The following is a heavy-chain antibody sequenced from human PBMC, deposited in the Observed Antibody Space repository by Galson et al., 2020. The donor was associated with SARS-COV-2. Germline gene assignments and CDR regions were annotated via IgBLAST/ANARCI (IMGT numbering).Heavy chain of an antibody. CDR3: ARDKGAGHFDISGYPTGHYGMDV. V-gene: IGHV4-31*03. CDR1: GDSISSGDYY. CDR2: IYHSGST. Sequence: ASETLSLTCTVSGDSISSGDYYWSWIRQHPGKGLEWIGCIYHSGSTYYNPSLKSRLAMSVDTSNNQFSLELNSVTAADTAVYHCARDKGAGHFDISGYPTGHYGMDVWGQWTTVTVSS. J-gene: IGHJ6*02. D-gene: IGHD3-22*01.